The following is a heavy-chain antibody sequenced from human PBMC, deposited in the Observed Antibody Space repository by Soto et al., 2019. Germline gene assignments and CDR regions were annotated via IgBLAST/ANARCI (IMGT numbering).Heavy chain of an antibody. V-gene: IGHV4-31*02. CDR1: GGSIGSRGYY. J-gene: IGHJ6*01. CDR3: ARDSANGGGPSMDV. Sequence: PSETMSLSWSVSGGSIGSRGYYCGLIRQHPGKRLDWIGYIYYSGSTYYNPSLKSRVTISVDTSKNQFSLKLSSVTAADTAVYYCARDSANGGGPSMDVWGQGTTVTVSS. CDR2: IYYSGST. D-gene: IGHD2-15*01.